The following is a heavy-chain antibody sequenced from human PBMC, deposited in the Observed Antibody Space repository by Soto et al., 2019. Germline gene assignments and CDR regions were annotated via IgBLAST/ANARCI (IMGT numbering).Heavy chain of an antibody. Sequence: QVQLQESGPGLVKPSETLSLTCTVSGGYISSDYWSWMRQPPGKGLEWIGYIYYSGSTNYNPSLKSRVTISVDTSKNQFSLKLSSVTAADTAVYYCARLLWSRGDWFDPWGQGTLVTVSS. CDR1: GGYISSDY. CDR2: IYYSGST. J-gene: IGHJ5*02. D-gene: IGHD3-10*01. CDR3: ARLLWSRGDWFDP. V-gene: IGHV4-59*08.